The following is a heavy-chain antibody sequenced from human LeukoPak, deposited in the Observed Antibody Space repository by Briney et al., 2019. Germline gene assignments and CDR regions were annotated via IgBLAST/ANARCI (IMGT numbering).Heavy chain of an antibody. D-gene: IGHD2-2*01. Sequence: PGGSLRLSCAASGFTVSSNYMSWVRQAPGKGLEWVSVIYSGGSTYYADSVKGRFTISRDNSKNTLYLQMNSLRAEDTAVYYCASPPPGSTSHDAFDIWGQGTMVTVSS. J-gene: IGHJ3*02. CDR3: ASPPPGSTSHDAFDI. V-gene: IGHV3-66*01. CDR1: GFTVSSNY. CDR2: IYSGGST.